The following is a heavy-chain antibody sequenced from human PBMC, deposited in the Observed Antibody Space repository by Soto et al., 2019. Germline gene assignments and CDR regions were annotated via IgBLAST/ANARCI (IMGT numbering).Heavy chain of an antibody. V-gene: IGHV1-3*01. J-gene: IGHJ3*02. Sequence: QLVQSGAEVKKPGASVKVSCKASGYTFTKYAIHWARQAPGQRLEWMGWINAGNGNTQYSQNFQVRVTITRDTSATTAYMELSSLRSEDTAVYYCARVRMGDYYDSSGYYRNDAFDIWGQGTMVTVSS. CDR3: ARVRMGDYYDSSGYYRNDAFDI. CDR1: GYTFTKYA. CDR2: INAGNGNT. D-gene: IGHD3-22*01.